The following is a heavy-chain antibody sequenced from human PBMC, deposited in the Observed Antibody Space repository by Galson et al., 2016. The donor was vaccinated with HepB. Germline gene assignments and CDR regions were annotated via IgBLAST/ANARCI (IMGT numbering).Heavy chain of an antibody. J-gene: IGHJ4*02. CDR1: GGSLIGDSYY. Sequence: SETLSLTCTVFGGSLIGDSYYWSWIRQPPGKGLEWIGYIQSSGSTNSKPSLKSRVTMSLDMSKNQFSLRLSSVTVADTAVYYCARDNSGSYLDSWGQGTLITASS. D-gene: IGHD1-26*01. CDR3: ARDNSGSYLDS. V-gene: IGHV4-61*01. CDR2: IQSSGST.